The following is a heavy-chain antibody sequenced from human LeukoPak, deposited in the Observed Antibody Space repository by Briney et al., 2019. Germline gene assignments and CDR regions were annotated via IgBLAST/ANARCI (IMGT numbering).Heavy chain of an antibody. CDR3: APAPFIMTTVTYVRSLS. V-gene: IGHV3-23*01. J-gene: IGHJ5*02. CDR1: GFTFSSYA. D-gene: IGHD4-17*01. Sequence: RPGGSLRLSCAASGFTFSSYAMSWVRQAPGKGLEWVSAISGSGGSTYYADSVKGRFTISRDNSKNTLYLQMNSLRAEDTAVYYCAPAPFIMTTVTYVRSLSWGQGTLVTVSS. CDR2: ISGSGGST.